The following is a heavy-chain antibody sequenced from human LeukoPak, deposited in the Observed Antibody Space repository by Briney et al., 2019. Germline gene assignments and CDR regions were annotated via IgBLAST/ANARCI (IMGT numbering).Heavy chain of an antibody. D-gene: IGHD3/OR15-3a*01. Sequence: SQTLSLTCTVSGGSISSGGYYWSWIRQPPGKGLEWIGYIHHSGSTYYNPSLKSRVTISVDRSKNQFSPKLSSVTAADTAVYYCARRAAWTYYFDYWGQGTLVTVSS. V-gene: IGHV4-30-2*01. CDR1: GGSISSGGYY. CDR3: ARRAAWTYYFDY. CDR2: IHHSGST. J-gene: IGHJ4*02.